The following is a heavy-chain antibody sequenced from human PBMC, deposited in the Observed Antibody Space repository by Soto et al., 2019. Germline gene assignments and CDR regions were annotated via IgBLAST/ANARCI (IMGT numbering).Heavy chain of an antibody. J-gene: IGHJ6*02. D-gene: IGHD4-17*01. CDR3: ARQDTLDYGPMSNMDV. Sequence: EVQLVQSGAEVKKPGESLKISCKASGYTFTHYWIVWVRQMPGKGLEWMGIIYPGDSDTRYSPSFQGQVTISADKSISTAYLQWISLKASDTAMYYCARQDTLDYGPMSNMDVWGQGTSVSVSS. CDR1: GYTFTHYW. CDR2: IYPGDSDT. V-gene: IGHV5-51*01.